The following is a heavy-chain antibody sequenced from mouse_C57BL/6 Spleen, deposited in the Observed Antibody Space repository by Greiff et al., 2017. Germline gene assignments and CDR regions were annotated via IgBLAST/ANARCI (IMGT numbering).Heavy chain of an antibody. Sequence: VQLQQSGPELVKPGASVKISCKASGYAFSSSWMNWVKQRPGKGLEWIGRIYPGDGDTNYNGKFKGKATLTADKSSSTAYMQLSSLTSEDSAVYFCARSIDGYYGEAWFAYWGQGTLVTVSA. D-gene: IGHD2-3*01. CDR1: GYAFSSSW. J-gene: IGHJ3*01. CDR3: ARSIDGYYGEAWFAY. V-gene: IGHV1-82*01. CDR2: IYPGDGDT.